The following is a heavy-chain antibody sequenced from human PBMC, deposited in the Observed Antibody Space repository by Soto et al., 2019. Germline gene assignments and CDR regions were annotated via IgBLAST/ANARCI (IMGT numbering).Heavy chain of an antibody. CDR1: GFTFSDYY. CDR3: ARGLRMEYQPYYYYGMDV. Sequence: GGSLRLSCAASGFTFSDYYMSWISQAPGKGLEWVSYISSSGSTIYYADSVKGRFTISRDNAKNSLYMPMNRLRAVDTAVYYCARGLRMEYQPYYYYGMDVWGQGTTVTVSS. V-gene: IGHV3-11*01. D-gene: IGHD2-2*01. CDR2: ISSSGSTI. J-gene: IGHJ6*02.